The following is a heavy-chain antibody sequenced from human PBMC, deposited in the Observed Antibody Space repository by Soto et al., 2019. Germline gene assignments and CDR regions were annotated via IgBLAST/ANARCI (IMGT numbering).Heavy chain of an antibody. D-gene: IGHD3-3*01. J-gene: IGHJ6*02. CDR2: ISYDGSNK. Sequence: PGGSLRLSCAASGFTFSSYAMHWVRQAPGKGLEWVAVISYDGSNKYYADSVKGRFTISRDNSKNTLYLQMNSLRAEDTAVYYCARDRHVPYYDFWSGYYHLSYYYYGMDVWGQGTTVTVSS. CDR3: ARDRHVPYYDFWSGYYHLSYYYYGMDV. CDR1: GFTFSSYA. V-gene: IGHV3-30-3*01.